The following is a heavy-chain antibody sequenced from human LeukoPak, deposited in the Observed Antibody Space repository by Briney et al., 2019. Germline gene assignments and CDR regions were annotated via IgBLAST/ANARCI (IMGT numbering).Heavy chain of an antibody. CDR1: GGSISSGDYY. CDR3: ARARKVVPAYFDY. Sequence: SETLSLTCTVSGGSISSGDYYWSWIRQPPGKGLEWIGYIYYSGSTYYNPSLKSRVTISVDRSKNQFSLKLSSVTAADTAVYYCARARKVVPAYFDYWGQGTLVTVSS. CDR2: IYYSGST. D-gene: IGHD2-2*01. V-gene: IGHV4-30-4*01. J-gene: IGHJ4*02.